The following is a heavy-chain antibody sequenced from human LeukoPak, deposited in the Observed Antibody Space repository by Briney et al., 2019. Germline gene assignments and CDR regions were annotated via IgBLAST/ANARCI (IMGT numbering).Heavy chain of an antibody. J-gene: IGHJ3*02. CDR3: ARRWLEAFDI. CDR1: GGTFSSYA. V-gene: IGHV1-69*04. CDR2: IIPILGIA. D-gene: IGHD5-24*01. Sequence: SVKVSCKASGGTFSSYAISWVRPAPGQGLEWMGRIIPILGIANYAQKFQGRVTITADESTSTAYMELSSLRSEDTAVYYCARRWLEAFDIWGQGTMVTVSS.